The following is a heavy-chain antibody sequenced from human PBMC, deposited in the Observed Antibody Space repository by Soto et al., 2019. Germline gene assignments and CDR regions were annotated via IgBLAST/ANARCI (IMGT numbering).Heavy chain of an antibody. CDR2: IYSGGST. Sequence: GGSLRLSCAASGFTVSSNYMSWVRQAPGKGLEWVSVIYSGGSTYYADSVKGRFTISRDNSKNTLYLQMNSLRAEDTAVYYCARDGVPAGPPPLYYYYYMDVWGKGTTVTVSS. D-gene: IGHD3-16*01. CDR3: ARDGVPAGPPPLYYYYYMDV. CDR1: GFTVSSNY. J-gene: IGHJ6*03. V-gene: IGHV3-66*01.